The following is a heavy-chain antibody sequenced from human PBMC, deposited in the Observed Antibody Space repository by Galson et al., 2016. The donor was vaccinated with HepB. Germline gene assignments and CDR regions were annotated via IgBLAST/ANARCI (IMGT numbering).Heavy chain of an antibody. CDR3: VRELYGDFVPYYFDY. J-gene: IGHJ4*02. CDR2: IWYDGSNK. V-gene: IGHV3-33*01. CDR1: GFTFSYYG. Sequence: SLRLSCATSGFTFSYYGMHWVRQAPGKGLEWVAVIWYDGSNKYYADSVKGRFTISRDNYKKTLYLQMNSLRAEDTAVYYCVRELYGDFVPYYFDYWGQGTLVTVSS. D-gene: IGHD4-17*01.